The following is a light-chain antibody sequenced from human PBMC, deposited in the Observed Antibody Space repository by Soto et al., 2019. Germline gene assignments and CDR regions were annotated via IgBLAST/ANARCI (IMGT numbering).Light chain of an antibody. CDR3: QQYNDWLWT. J-gene: IGKJ1*01. CDR2: GAS. CDR1: QSVSSSY. V-gene: IGKV3-20*01. Sequence: EIVLTPSPGTLSLSPGERATLSWSASQSVSSSYLAWYQQKPGQAPRLLIYGASSRATGIPDRFSGSGSGTDFTLTISRLEPEDFAVYYCQQYNDWLWTFGQGTKVDIK.